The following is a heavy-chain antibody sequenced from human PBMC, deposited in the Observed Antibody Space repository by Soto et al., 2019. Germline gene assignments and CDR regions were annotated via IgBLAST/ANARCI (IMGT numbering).Heavy chain of an antibody. V-gene: IGHV4-30-4*01. Sequence: SETLSLTCSVSGDSISTFDYFWAWIRQPPGQALEYIGYIYKSATTYYNPSFESRVAVSLDTSKSQFSLNVTSVTAADTAVYFCARGRYCLTGRCFPNWFDSWGQATLVTVSS. CDR1: GDSISTFDYF. CDR2: IYKSATT. J-gene: IGHJ5*01. CDR3: ARGRYCLTGRCFPNWFDS. D-gene: IGHD2-15*01.